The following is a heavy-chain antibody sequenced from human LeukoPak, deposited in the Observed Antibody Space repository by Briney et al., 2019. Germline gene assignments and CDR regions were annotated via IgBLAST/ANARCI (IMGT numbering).Heavy chain of an antibody. CDR2: INPNSGGT. Sequence: ASVKDSCKASGYTFTGYYMHWVRQAPGQGLEWMGWINPNSGGTNYAQKFQGRVTMTRDTSISTAYMELSRLRSDDTAVYYCARVWAEYCGGDCSPFFDYWGQGTLVTVSS. J-gene: IGHJ4*02. CDR3: ARVWAEYCGGDCSPFFDY. CDR1: GYTFTGYY. V-gene: IGHV1-2*02. D-gene: IGHD2-21*02.